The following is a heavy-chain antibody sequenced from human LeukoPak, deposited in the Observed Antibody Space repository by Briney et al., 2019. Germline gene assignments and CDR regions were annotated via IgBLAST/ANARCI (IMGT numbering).Heavy chain of an antibody. V-gene: IGHV1-2*02. CDR1: GYTFTGYY. J-gene: IGHJ4*02. D-gene: IGHD3-3*01. CDR3: ARSISSEHVLRFLEWLSETLDY. CDR2: INPNSGGT. Sequence: ASVKVSCKASGYTFTGYYMHWVRQAPGQGLEWMGWINPNSGGTNYAQKFQGRVTMTRDTSISTAYMELSSLRSEDTAVYYCARSISSEHVLRFLEWLSETLDYWGQGTLVTVSS.